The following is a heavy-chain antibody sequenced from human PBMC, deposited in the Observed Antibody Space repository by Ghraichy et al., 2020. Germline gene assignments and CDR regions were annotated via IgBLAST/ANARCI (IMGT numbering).Heavy chain of an antibody. CDR2: ISSSSSYI. V-gene: IGHV3-21*01. CDR3: ARDGVGTMVRGVIITPLYYYYGMDV. J-gene: IGHJ6*02. D-gene: IGHD3-10*01. CDR1: GFTFSSYS. Sequence: LSLTCAASGFTFSSYSMNWVRQAPGKGLEWVSSISSSSSYIYYADSVKGRFTISRDNAKNSLYLQMNSLRAEDTAVYYCARDGVGTMVRGVIITPLYYYYGMDVWGQGTTVTVSS.